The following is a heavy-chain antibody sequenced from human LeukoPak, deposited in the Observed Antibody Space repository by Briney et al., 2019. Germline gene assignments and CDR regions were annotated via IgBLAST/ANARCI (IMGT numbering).Heavy chain of an antibody. CDR3: LVYYDSSGPHAFDI. J-gene: IGHJ3*02. D-gene: IGHD3-22*01. CDR2: LNPNSGNT. Sequence: ASVKVSCKASGYTFTSYDINWVRQATGQGLEWMGWLNPNSGNTGYAQKFQGRVTMTRNTSISTAYMELSSLRSEDTAVYYCLVYYDSSGPHAFDIWGQGTMVTVSS. CDR1: GYTFTSYD. V-gene: IGHV1-8*01.